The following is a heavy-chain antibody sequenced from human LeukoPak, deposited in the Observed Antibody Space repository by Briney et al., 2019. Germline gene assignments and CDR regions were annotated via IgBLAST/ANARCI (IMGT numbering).Heavy chain of an antibody. CDR2: ISNSGVNT. J-gene: IGHJ4*02. CDR3: ARSRVQGYCGGAGCYSITDLDY. V-gene: IGHV3-23*01. D-gene: IGHD2-15*01. Sequence: GGSLRLSCAASGFTFSFYSMNWVRQAPGKGLEWVSVISNSGVNTYYADSVKGRFTISRDNSKNTLYLQINSLRAEDTAIYYCARSRVQGYCGGAGCYSITDLDYWGQGTLVTVSS. CDR1: GFTFSFYS.